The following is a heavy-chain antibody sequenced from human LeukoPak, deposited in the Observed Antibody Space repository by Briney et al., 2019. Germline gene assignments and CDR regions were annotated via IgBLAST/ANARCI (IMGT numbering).Heavy chain of an antibody. CDR1: GFTFSSYA. D-gene: IGHD3-10*01. V-gene: IGHV3-23*01. J-gene: IGHJ4*02. CDR2: ISGSGGST. CDR3: AKADSSWFSCLNY. Sequence: HSGGSLRLSFAASGFTFSSYAMSGVRQAPGKGLEWVSAISGSGGSTYYADSVKGRFTISRDNSKNTLYLQMNSLRAEDTTVYYCAKADSSWFSCLNYWGQGTLVTVSS.